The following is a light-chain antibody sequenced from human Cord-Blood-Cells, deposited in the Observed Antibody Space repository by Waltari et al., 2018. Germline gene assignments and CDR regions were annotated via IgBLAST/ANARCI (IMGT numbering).Light chain of an antibody. CDR1: QSISSS. V-gene: IGKV1-39*01. J-gene: IGKJ1*01. CDR2: AAS. Sequence: DIQMTQSPSSLSASVGVRVTITCRASQSISSSLNWYQQKPGKAPKLLIYAASSLQSGVPSRFSGSGSGTDFTLTISSLQPEDFATYYCQQSYSTPRTFGQGTKVEIK. CDR3: QQSYSTPRT.